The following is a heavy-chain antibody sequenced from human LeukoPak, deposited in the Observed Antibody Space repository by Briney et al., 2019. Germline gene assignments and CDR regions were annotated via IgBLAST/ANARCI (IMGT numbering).Heavy chain of an antibody. CDR2: IKPDGSDK. CDR3: TRPYGYCSGGGSCFPFDY. CDR1: GFTFSSYW. V-gene: IGHV3-7*05. D-gene: IGHD2-15*01. J-gene: IGHJ4*02. Sequence: GGSLRLSCAASGFTFSSYWMSWVRQAPGKGPEWVANIKPDGSDKYYVDSVKGRFTISRDNAKNSLYLQMNSLRAEDTAVYFCTRPYGYCSGGGSCFPFDYWGQGTLVTVSS.